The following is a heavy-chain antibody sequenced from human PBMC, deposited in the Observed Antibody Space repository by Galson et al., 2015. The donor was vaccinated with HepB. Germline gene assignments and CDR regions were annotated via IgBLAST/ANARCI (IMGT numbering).Heavy chain of an antibody. V-gene: IGHV4-39*07. CDR2: IYYSGST. Sequence: SETLSLTCTVSGGSISSSSYYWGWIRQPPGKGLEWIGSIYYSGSTYYNPSLKSRVTISVDTSKNQFSLKLSSVTAADTAVYYCARDQSGIAAAGTSDYWGQGTLVTVSS. J-gene: IGHJ4*02. D-gene: IGHD6-13*01. CDR3: ARDQSGIAAAGTSDY. CDR1: GGSISSSSYY.